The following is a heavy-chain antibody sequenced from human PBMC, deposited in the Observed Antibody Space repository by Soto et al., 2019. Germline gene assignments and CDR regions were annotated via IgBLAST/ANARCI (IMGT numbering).Heavy chain of an antibody. CDR1: GYTFTDYG. CDR3: ARGGYSYNPPNYDY. Sequence: QVQLVQSGAEVEKPGASVKVSCRASGYTFTDYGISWVRQAPGQGLEWMGWITPYSGSTNYAQKLQGRVTMTTDTSTSKAYMELRSLRSDDTGVYYCARGGYSYNPPNYDYLGQGTLVTVSS. CDR2: ITPYSGST. J-gene: IGHJ4*02. V-gene: IGHV1-18*01. D-gene: IGHD1-26*01.